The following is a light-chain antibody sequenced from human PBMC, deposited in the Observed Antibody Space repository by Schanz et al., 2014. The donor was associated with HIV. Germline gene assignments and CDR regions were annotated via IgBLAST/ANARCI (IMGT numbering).Light chain of an antibody. J-gene: IGKJ2*01. V-gene: IGKV3-15*01. Sequence: EIVMTQSPATLSVSPGERVTLSCRASQSISNDLAWYQQKPGQAPRLLIYRSSTRATGIPARFSGSGSGTDFTLTLDRLEPEDSAVYYCQQYGSSPYTFGQGTKLEIK. CDR3: QQYGSSPYT. CDR1: QSISND. CDR2: RSS.